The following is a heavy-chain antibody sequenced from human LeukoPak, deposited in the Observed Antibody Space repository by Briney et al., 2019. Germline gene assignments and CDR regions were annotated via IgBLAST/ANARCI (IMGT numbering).Heavy chain of an antibody. V-gene: IGHV4-4*02. J-gene: IGHJ3*02. D-gene: IGHD6-19*01. CDR3: ARDGAATVSGYAFDI. Sequence: SETLSLTCAVSGGSISSTDWWSWVRQPPGKGLEWIGQIYHGGSTNFNPSLKSRVTISVDKSKNQFSLKLNSVTAADTAVYYCARDGAATVSGYAFDIWGQGTMVTVSS. CDR1: GGSISSTDW. CDR2: IYHGGST.